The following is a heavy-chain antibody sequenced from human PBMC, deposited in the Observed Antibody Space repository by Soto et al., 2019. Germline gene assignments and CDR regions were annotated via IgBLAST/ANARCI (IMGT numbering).Heavy chain of an antibody. CDR2: IYYSGST. CDR3: ASYVPGYSYGFHFDY. J-gene: IGHJ4*02. Sequence: QLQLQESGPGLVKPSETLSLTCTVSGGSISSSSYYWGWIRQPPGKGLEWIGSIYYSGSTYYNPPLNVPVTLSVDTPKKQFSLNLSSVTAAVTAVYYCASYVPGYSYGFHFDYWGQETLLTVSS. CDR1: GGSISSSSYY. D-gene: IGHD5-18*01. V-gene: IGHV4-39*01.